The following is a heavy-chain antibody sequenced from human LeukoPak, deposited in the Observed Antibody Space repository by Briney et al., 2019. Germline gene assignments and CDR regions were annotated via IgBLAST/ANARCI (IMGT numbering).Heavy chain of an antibody. CDR2: IHHSGNS. J-gene: IGHJ5*02. CDR3: TRGHWGLQS. CDR1: GASVTDYY. Sequence: TSETLSLTCTVSGASVTDYYWSWIRQSPGKGLEWISYIHHSGNSDYNPSLRSRVTTSLDTSKNQFSLSLISVTAADTAVYYCTRGHWGLQSWSQGTLVTVSS. V-gene: IGHV4-59*02. D-gene: IGHD7-27*01.